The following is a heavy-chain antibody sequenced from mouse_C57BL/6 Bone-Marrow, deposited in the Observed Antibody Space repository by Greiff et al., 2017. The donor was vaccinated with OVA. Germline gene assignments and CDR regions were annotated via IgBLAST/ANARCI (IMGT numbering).Heavy chain of an antibody. CDR2: ISSGGSYT. CDR3: ARHRWLPLYAMDY. V-gene: IGHV5-6*01. Sequence: EVQLVESGGDLVKPGGSLKLSCAASGFTFSSYGMSWVRQTPDKRLEWVATISSGGSYTYYPDSVKGRFTISRDNAKNTLYLQMSSLKSEDTAMYYCARHRWLPLYAMDYWGQGTSVTVSS. D-gene: IGHD2-3*01. CDR1: GFTFSSYG. J-gene: IGHJ4*01.